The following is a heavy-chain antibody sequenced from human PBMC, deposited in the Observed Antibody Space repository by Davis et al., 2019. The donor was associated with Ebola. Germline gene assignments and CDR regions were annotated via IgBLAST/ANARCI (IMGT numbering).Heavy chain of an antibody. V-gene: IGHV3-49*04. Sequence: GGSLRLSCTASGFTFGDYAMSWVRQAPGKGLEWVGFIRSKAYGGTTEYAASVKGRFTISRDDSKSIAYLQMNSLRAEDTAVYYCARHYVYDYYMGLDVWGQGTTVTVSS. CDR1: GFTFGDYA. J-gene: IGHJ6*02. D-gene: IGHD3-16*01. CDR3: ARHYVYDYYMGLDV. CDR2: IRSKAYGGTT.